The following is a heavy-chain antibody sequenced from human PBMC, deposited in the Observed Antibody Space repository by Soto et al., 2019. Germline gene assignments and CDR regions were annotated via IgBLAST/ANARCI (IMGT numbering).Heavy chain of an antibody. CDR1: GGTFSSNT. Sequence: ASVKVSCKASGGTFSSNTITWVRQAPGEGLEWMGGITPMFGTPKYAQKFRGRVTITADESTSTAYMELSSLRSEDTAMYFCARDGTLYDSRAYYYLYWGQGTLVTVSS. D-gene: IGHD3-22*01. CDR2: ITPMFGTP. J-gene: IGHJ4*02. CDR3: ARDGTLYDSRAYYYLY. V-gene: IGHV1-69*13.